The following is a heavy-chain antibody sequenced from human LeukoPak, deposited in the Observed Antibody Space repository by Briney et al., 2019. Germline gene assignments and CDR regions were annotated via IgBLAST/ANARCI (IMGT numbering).Heavy chain of an antibody. CDR1: GGTFSSYA. V-gene: IGHV1-69*05. Sequence: GASVKVSCKASGGTFSSYAISWVRQARGQGLEWMGRIIPIFGTANYAQKFQGRVTITTDESTSTAYMELSSLRSEDTAVYYCARRRESSGLIFDYWGQGTLVTVSS. CDR2: IIPIFGTA. J-gene: IGHJ4*02. D-gene: IGHD6-19*01. CDR3: ARRRESSGLIFDY.